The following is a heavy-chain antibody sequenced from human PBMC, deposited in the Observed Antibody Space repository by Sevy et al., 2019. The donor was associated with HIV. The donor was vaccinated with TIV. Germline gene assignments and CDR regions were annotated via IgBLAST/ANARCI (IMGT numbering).Heavy chain of an antibody. CDR1: GDSVSSKGAA. CDR3: ARDSGDYPYYFDH. D-gene: IGHD4-17*01. J-gene: IGHJ4*02. Sequence: SQTLSLTCGISGDSVSSKGAAWNWIRQSPSRGLEWLGRTYYRSKWYATYAVSVKSRLIINPDTSKNQFSLHLNSVTAADTAVYYCARDSGDYPYYFDHWGQGTLVTVSS. CDR2: TYYRSKWYA. V-gene: IGHV6-1*01.